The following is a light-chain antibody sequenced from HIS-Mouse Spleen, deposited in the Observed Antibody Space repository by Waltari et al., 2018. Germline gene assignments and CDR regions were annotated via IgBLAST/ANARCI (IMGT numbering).Light chain of an antibody. CDR1: SSNIGAGYD. CDR2: GNS. CDR3: QSYDSSLSGWV. Sequence: QSVLTQPPSVSGAPGQRVTISCPGSSSNIGAGYDLPLYQQLPGTAPKLLIYGNSNRPSGVPDRFSGSKSGTSASLAITGLQAEDEADYYCQSYDSSLSGWVFGGGTKLTVL. J-gene: IGLJ3*02. V-gene: IGLV1-40*01.